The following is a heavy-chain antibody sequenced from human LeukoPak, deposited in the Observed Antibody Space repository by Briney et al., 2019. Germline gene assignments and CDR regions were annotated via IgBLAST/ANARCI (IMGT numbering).Heavy chain of an antibody. CDR2: IYYSGST. CDR1: GGSISSYY. J-gene: IGHJ4*02. Sequence: KPSETLSLTCTVSGGSISSYYWSWIRQPPGKGLEWIGYIYYSGSTNYNPSLKSRVTISVDTSKNQFSLKLSSVTAADTAVYYCATTAVAGTSDYFDYWGQGTLVTVSS. V-gene: IGHV4-59*01. D-gene: IGHD6-19*01. CDR3: ATTAVAGTSDYFDY.